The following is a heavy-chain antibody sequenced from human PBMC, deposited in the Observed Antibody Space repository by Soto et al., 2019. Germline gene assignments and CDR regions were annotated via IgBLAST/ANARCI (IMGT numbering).Heavy chain of an antibody. D-gene: IGHD5-12*01. V-gene: IGHV3-53*01. CDR3: ARRGGYAFGMDV. J-gene: IGHJ6*02. CDR1: GFTVSSNY. Sequence: EVQLVESGGGLIQPGGSLRLSCAASGFTVSSNYMSWVRQAPGKGLEWVSAIYSDGGTYYADSVKGRFTISRDNSKNTLYFQMNSLRAEDTAVYYCARRGGYAFGMDVWGRGTTVTVSS. CDR2: IYSDGGT.